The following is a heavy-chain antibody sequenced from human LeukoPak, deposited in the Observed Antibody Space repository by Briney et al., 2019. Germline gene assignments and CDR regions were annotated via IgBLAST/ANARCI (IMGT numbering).Heavy chain of an antibody. V-gene: IGHV3-23*01. J-gene: IGHJ6*03. CDR2: TSGSGASSGNT. CDR1: GFTFSNYG. Sequence: GGSLRLSCAASGFTFSNYGMSWVRQAPGKGLEWVSVTSGSGASSGNTYYADSVNGRFTISRDNSKNTLYLQMNSLRAEDTAVYYCAKLWGQSPYYYYMDVWGKGPRSPSP. CDR3: AKLWGQSPYYYYMDV. D-gene: IGHD3-16*01.